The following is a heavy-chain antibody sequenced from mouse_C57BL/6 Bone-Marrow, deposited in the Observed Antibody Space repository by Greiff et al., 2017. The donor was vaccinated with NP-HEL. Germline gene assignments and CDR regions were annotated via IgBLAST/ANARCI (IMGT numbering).Heavy chain of an antibody. V-gene: IGHV1-47*01. D-gene: IGHD2-1*01. CDR1: GYTFTTYP. CDR3: ARNYRPRYWYFDV. J-gene: IGHJ1*03. Sequence: VMLVESGAELVKPGASVKMSCKASGYTFTTYPIEWMKQNHGKSLEWIGNFHPYNDDTKYNEKFKGKATLTVEKSSSTVYLELSRLTSDDSAVYYCARNYRPRYWYFDVWGTGTTVTVAS. CDR2: FHPYNDDT.